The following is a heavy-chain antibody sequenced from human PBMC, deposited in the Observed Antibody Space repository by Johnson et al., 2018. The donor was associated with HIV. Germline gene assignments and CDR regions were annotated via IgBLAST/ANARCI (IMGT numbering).Heavy chain of an antibody. Sequence: EVLLLESGGGLVQPGGSLRLSCAASGFTFSSYAMSWVRQAPGKGLEWVSAISGSGGSTYYADSVKGRFTISRDNSKNTLYLQMNSLRAEDTAVYYCAKLYSSGWFFDIWGQGTMVTVSS. CDR3: AKLYSSGWFFDI. D-gene: IGHD6-19*01. CDR1: GFTFSSYA. CDR2: ISGSGGST. V-gene: IGHV3-23*01. J-gene: IGHJ3*02.